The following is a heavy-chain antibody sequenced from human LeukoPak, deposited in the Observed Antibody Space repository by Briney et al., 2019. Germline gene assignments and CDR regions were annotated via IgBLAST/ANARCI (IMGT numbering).Heavy chain of an antibody. V-gene: IGHV3-48*04. Sequence: GGSLRLSCAASGFTFSNYKMNWVRQAPGKGLEWVSFISTSSTTIYYADSVKGRFTISRDNSKDTLYLQMNSLRAEDTAVYYCAKISTVTKNFDYWGQGTLVTVSS. J-gene: IGHJ4*02. CDR3: AKISTVTKNFDY. CDR1: GFTFSNYK. D-gene: IGHD4-17*01. CDR2: ISTSSTTI.